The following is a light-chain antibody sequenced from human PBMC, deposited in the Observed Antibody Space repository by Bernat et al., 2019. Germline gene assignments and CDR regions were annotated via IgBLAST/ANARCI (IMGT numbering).Light chain of an antibody. CDR3: QQYNKWPPIT. Sequence: EVVMTQSPATLSVSPGERATLSCRASESVSSDLAWYQQKPGQAPRLLIYGASTRATGIPDRFSGSGSGTEFTLTISSLQSEDFAVYYCQQYNKWPPITFRQGTRLDIK. J-gene: IGKJ5*01. V-gene: IGKV3-15*01. CDR1: ESVSSD. CDR2: GAS.